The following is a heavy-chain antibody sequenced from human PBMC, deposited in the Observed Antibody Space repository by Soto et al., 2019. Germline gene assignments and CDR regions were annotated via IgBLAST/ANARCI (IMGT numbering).Heavy chain of an antibody. CDR3: ARLGRGDYSNYVLRY. J-gene: IGHJ4*02. Sequence: SETLSLTCAVYGGSFSGYYWSWIRQPPGKGLEWIGEINHSGSTNYNPSLKSRVTISVDTSKNQFSLKLSSVTAADTAVYYCARLGRGDYSNYVLRYWGQGTLVTVSS. V-gene: IGHV4-34*01. D-gene: IGHD4-4*01. CDR2: INHSGST. CDR1: GGSFSGYY.